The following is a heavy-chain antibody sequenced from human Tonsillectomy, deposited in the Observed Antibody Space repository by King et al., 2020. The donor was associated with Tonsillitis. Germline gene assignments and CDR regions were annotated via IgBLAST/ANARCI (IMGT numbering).Heavy chain of an antibody. Sequence: VQLVQSGGGLVQPGGSLRLSCAASGFTFSSYAISWGRQGPGKGLEWVSAISGGGGSTYYADSVKGRFTISRDNSKNTLYLQMNSLGAEDTAVYYCAKEREHDYGNYFDYWGQGTLVTVSS. D-gene: IGHD4-17*01. J-gene: IGHJ4*02. V-gene: IGHV3-23*04. CDR2: ISGGGGST. CDR1: GFTFSSYA. CDR3: AKEREHDYGNYFDY.